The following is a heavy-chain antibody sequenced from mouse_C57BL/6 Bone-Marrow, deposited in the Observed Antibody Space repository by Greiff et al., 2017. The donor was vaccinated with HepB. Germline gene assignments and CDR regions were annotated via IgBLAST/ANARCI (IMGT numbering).Heavy chain of an antibody. CDR2: INPGSGGT. V-gene: IGHV1-54*01. CDR1: GYAFTNYL. D-gene: IGHD1-1*01. Sequence: QVQLQQSGAELVRPGTSVKVSCKASGYAFTNYLIEWVKQRPGQGLEWIGVINPGSGGTNYNEKFKGKATLTADKSSSTAYMQLSSLTSEDSAVYFCAREWFYYPLAYWGQGTLVTVSA. CDR3: AREWFYYPLAY. J-gene: IGHJ3*01.